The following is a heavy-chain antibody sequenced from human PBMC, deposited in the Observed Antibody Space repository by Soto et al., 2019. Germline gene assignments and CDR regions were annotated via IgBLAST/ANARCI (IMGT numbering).Heavy chain of an antibody. CDR1: GFTFSSYA. CDR3: AKSLSAVFSLGDFKY. D-gene: IGHD3-16*01. V-gene: IGHV3-23*01. CDR2: MSGSGTST. J-gene: IGHJ4*02. Sequence: GGSLRLSCAASGFTFSSYALNWVRQAPGKGLGWVAEMSGSGTSTYYAPSVKGRFIISSDSSKNTLYLLMYSLRAEDTAMYYCAKSLSAVFSLGDFKYWGQGALVTVSS.